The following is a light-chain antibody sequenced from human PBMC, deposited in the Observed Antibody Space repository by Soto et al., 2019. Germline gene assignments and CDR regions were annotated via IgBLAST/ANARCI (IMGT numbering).Light chain of an antibody. CDR3: QQRSNWPGT. CDR2: DAS. CDR1: QSVSSY. V-gene: IGKV3-11*01. J-gene: IGKJ3*01. Sequence: EIVLTQSPATLSLSPGERATLSCRASQSVSSYLAWYHQKPGQAPRLLIYDASNRATGIPARFSGSGSGTDFTLTISSLEPEDFAVYYCQQRSNWPGTVGPGTKVDIK.